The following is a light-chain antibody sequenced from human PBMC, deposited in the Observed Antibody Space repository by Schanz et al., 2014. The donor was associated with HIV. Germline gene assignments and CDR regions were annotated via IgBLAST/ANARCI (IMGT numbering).Light chain of an antibody. V-gene: IGKV3-20*01. CDR3: QQYGSSPLT. J-gene: IGKJ4*01. CDR1: QSVRSN. CDR2: GAS. Sequence: EIVMTQSPATLSVSPGETATLSCRASQSVRSNLAWYQQKGGQVPRLLIHGASSRATGIPDRFSGSGSGTDFTLTVSRLEPEDFALYYCQQYGSSPLTFGGGTKLEI.